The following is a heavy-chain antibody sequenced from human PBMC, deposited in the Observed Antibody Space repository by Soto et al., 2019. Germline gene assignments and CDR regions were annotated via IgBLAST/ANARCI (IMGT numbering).Heavy chain of an antibody. CDR2: IIPSFPTP. V-gene: IGHV1-69*12. J-gene: IGHJ6*02. D-gene: IGHD3-3*02. Sequence: QVQLVQSGAEVKKPGSSVTVSCKASGGTFGNSAISWVRQAPGQGLEWMGGIIPSFPTPDYAQKFQGRVMITADESTTTAYMELTSLRSEDTAVYYCARDKDRQQLGGNYYYGIDVWGQGTTVIVSS. CDR1: GGTFGNSA. CDR3: ARDKDRQQLGGNYYYGIDV.